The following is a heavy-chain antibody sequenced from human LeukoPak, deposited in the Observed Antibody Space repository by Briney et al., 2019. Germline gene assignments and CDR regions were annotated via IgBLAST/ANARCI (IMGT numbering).Heavy chain of an antibody. Sequence: GGSLRLSCAASGFTFSDYSMEWVRQAPGKGLEWISYISSTSTTIYYAGSVKGRFTTSRDNAKNSLYLQMNSLRAEDTAVYYCARGHYDVLAASYKWTPDYWGQGTLVTVSS. CDR1: GFTFSDYS. J-gene: IGHJ4*02. D-gene: IGHD3-9*01. CDR3: ARGHYDVLAASYKWTPDY. V-gene: IGHV3-48*04. CDR2: ISSTSTTI.